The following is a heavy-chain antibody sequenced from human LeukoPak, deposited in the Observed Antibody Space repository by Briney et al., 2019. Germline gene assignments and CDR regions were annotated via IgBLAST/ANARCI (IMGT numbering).Heavy chain of an antibody. J-gene: IGHJ4*02. CDR1: GYTFTGYY. D-gene: IGHD3-22*01. CDR3: VRDKTSRYYYDSSGYYYGGLDY. Sequence: ASVKVSCKASGYTFTGYYMHWVRQAPGQGLEWMGWINPNSGGTNYAQKFQGRVTMTRDTSISTAYMELSRLRSDDTAVYYCVRDKTSRYYYDSSGYYYGGLDYWGQGTQVTVSS. CDR2: INPNSGGT. V-gene: IGHV1-2*02.